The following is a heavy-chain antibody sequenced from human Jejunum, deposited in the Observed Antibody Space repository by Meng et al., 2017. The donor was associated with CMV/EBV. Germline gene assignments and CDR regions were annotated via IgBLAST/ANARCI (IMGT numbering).Heavy chain of an antibody. CDR1: TFSSYW. Sequence: TFSSYWMSGVRQAPGKGLEWVANIKQDGSEKYYVDSVKGRFTISRDNAKNSLYLQMNSLRAEDTAVYYCAKRGYGDYYYYYGMDVWGQGTTVTVSS. CDR3: AKRGYGDYYYYYGMDV. CDR2: IKQDGSEK. V-gene: IGHV3-7*01. D-gene: IGHD4-17*01. J-gene: IGHJ6*02.